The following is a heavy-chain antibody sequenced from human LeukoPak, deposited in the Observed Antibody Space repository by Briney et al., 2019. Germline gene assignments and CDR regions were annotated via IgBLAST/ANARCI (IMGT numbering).Heavy chain of an antibody. CDR3: ARDGGAVAGYYFDY. CDR1: GFTFSNYA. CDR2: IRSDGSNK. V-gene: IGHV3-30*02. J-gene: IGHJ4*02. D-gene: IGHD6-19*01. Sequence: GGSLRLSCAASGFTFSNYAMHWVRQAPGKGLEWVAFIRSDGSNKYYVDSVKGRFTISRDNSKNTLYLQMNSLRAEDTAVYYCARDGGAVAGYYFDYWGQGTLVTVSS.